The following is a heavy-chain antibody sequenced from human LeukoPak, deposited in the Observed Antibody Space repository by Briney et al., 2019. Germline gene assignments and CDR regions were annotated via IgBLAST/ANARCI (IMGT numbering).Heavy chain of an antibody. D-gene: IGHD2-21*02. CDR3: ARDPALDCGGDCYSFGLDY. V-gene: IGHV1-18*04. Sequence: GASVKVSCKASGYSFTSYGISWVRQAPGQGPEWMGWISAYNGNTNYAQKLQGRVTMTTDTSTSTAYMELRSLRSDDTAVYYCARDPALDCGGDCYSFGLDYWGQGTLVTVSS. CDR1: GYSFTSYG. J-gene: IGHJ4*02. CDR2: ISAYNGNT.